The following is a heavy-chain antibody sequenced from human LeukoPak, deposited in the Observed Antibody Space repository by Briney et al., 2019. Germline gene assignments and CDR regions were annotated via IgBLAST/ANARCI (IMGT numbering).Heavy chain of an antibody. J-gene: IGHJ4*02. CDR2: IYYSGST. CDR1: GGSISSSPYY. D-gene: IGHD5/OR15-5a*01. Sequence: SETLSLTCTVSGGSISSSPYYWGWIRQPPGKGLEWIGSIYYSGSTYYNPSLKSRVTISVDTSKNHFSLKLSSVTAADTAVHFCARHVSPTYYFDYWGQGTLVTVSS. V-gene: IGHV4-39*01. CDR3: ARHVSPTYYFDY.